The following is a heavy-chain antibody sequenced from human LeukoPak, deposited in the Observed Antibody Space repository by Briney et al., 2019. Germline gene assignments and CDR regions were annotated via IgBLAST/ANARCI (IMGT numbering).Heavy chain of an antibody. D-gene: IGHD6-13*01. J-gene: IGHJ4*02. V-gene: IGHV3-23*01. CDR1: GFTFSSYA. Sequence: GGSLRLSCAASGFTFSSYAMSWVRQAPGKGLEWVSAISGSGGSTYYADSVKGRFTISRDNSKNTLYPQMNSLRAEDTAVYYCAKDQQQLFYFDYWGQGTLVTVSS. CDR3: AKDQQQLFYFDY. CDR2: ISGSGGST.